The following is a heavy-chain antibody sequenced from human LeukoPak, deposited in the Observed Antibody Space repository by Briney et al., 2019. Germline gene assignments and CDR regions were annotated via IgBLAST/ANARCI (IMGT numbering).Heavy chain of an antibody. CDR1: GGSISSSNYY. CDR3: ARVPRLNYDFWSGYYD. V-gene: IGHV4-39*07. CDR2: INYSGST. D-gene: IGHD3-3*01. J-gene: IGHJ4*02. Sequence: PSETLSLTCTVSGGSISSSNYYWGWIRQPPGKGLEWIGSINYSGSTHYNPSLKSRVTISVDTSKNQFSLKLSSVTAADTAVYYCARVPRLNYDFWSGYYDWGQGTLVTVSS.